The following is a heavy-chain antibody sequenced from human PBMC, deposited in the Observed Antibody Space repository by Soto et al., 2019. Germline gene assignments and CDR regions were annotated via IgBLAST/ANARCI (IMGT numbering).Heavy chain of an antibody. CDR1: GYTFTNYG. V-gene: IGHV1-18*01. J-gene: IGHJ5*02. Sequence: GASVKVSCKASGYTFTNYGISWVRQAPGQGLEWMGWVSADNGNTNYAQRLQGRVTLGTDTSTSTAYMELRSLRSDDTAVYYCARVTHDYGDYLYNWFDPWGQGTLVTVSS. CDR2: VSADNGNT. CDR3: ARVTHDYGDYLYNWFDP. D-gene: IGHD4-17*01.